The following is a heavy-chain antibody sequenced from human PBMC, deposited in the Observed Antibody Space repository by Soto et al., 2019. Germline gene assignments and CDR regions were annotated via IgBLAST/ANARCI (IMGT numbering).Heavy chain of an antibody. CDR2: ISGSGGST. J-gene: IGHJ4*02. Sequence: GGSLRLSCAASGFTFSSYAMSWVRPAPGKGLEWVSAISGSGGSTYYADSVKGRFTISRDNSKNTLYLQMNSLRAEDTAVYYCAKDLGSYYDSSGYPFDYWGQGTLVTVSS. CDR3: AKDLGSYYDSSGYPFDY. D-gene: IGHD3-22*01. CDR1: GFTFSSYA. V-gene: IGHV3-23*01.